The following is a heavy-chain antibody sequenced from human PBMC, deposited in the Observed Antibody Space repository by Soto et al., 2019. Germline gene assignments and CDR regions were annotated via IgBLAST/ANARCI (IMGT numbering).Heavy chain of an antibody. V-gene: IGHV4-39*01. CDR1: GGSISSSSYY. J-gene: IGHJ6*02. CDR2: IYYSGSA. CDR3: ARVYYYYYGMDV. Sequence: SETLSLTCTVSGGSISSSSYYWGWIRQPPGKGLEWIGSIYYSGSAYYNPSLKSRVTISVDTSKNQFSLKLSSVTAADTAVYYCARVYYYYYGMDVWGQGTTVTVSS.